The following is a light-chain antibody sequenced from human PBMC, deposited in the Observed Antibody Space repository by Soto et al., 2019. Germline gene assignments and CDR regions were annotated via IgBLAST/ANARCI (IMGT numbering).Light chain of an antibody. CDR2: GNN. CDR3: QSYDSSRSWV. J-gene: IGLJ3*02. V-gene: IGLV1-40*01. Sequence: QAVVTQPPSVSGAPGQRVTISCTGSSSNIGARYDVHWYQQLPGAAPKLLIYGNNNRPSGVPDRCSGSKSGTSASLAITGLQAEDEADYYCQSYDSSRSWVFGGGTKLTVL. CDR1: SSNIGARYD.